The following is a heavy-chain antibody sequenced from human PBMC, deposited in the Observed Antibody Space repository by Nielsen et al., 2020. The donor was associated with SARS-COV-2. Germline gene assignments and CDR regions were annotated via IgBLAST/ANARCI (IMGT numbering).Heavy chain of an antibody. CDR2: IYYSGST. J-gene: IGHJ6*02. D-gene: IGHD4-17*01. V-gene: IGHV4-59*12. CDR3: ARLTTVPKHTYYYYYGMDV. CDR1: GGSISSYY. Sequence: SETLSLTCTVSGGSISSYYWSWIRQPPGKGLEWIGYIYYSGSTNYNPSLKSRVTISVDTSKNQFSLKLSSVTAADTAVYYCARLTTVPKHTYYYYYGMDVWGQGTTVTVSS.